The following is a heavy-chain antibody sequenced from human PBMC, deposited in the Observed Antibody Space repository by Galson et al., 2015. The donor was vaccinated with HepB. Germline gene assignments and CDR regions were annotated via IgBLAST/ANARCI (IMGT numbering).Heavy chain of an antibody. CDR3: AKDVTEFGGGVIAVNDYYFYY. J-gene: IGHJ4*02. Sequence: SLRLSCAVSGFTFRSYGMHWVRQAPGKGLEWVAFVSYGESHKYYADSVKGRFTVSRDNSKNTLYLQMSSLSAEETALYYLAKDVTEFGGGVIAVNDYYFYYWGQGTLVTVSS. CDR1: GFTFRSYG. CDR2: VSYGESHK. D-gene: IGHD3-16*01. V-gene: IGHV3-30*18.